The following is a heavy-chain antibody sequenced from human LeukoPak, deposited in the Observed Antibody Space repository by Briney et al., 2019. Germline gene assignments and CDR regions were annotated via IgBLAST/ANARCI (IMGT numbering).Heavy chain of an antibody. CDR3: ARGAAWFDP. CDR2: ISWNSGSI. J-gene: IGHJ5*02. D-gene: IGHD2-15*01. V-gene: IGHV3-9*01. Sequence: GGSLRLSCAASGFTFDDYAMHWVRQAPGKGLEWVSGISWNSGSIGYADSVKGRFTISRDNAKNSLYLQMNSLRAEDTAVYYCARGAAWFDPWGQGTLVIVSS. CDR1: GFTFDDYA.